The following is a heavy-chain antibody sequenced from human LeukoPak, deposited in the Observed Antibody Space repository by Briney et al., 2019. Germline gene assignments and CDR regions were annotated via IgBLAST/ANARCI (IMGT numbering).Heavy chain of an antibody. CDR3: ARDRLGYCSSTSRYQYWYFDL. CDR2: IIPIFGTA. D-gene: IGHD2-2*01. Sequence: SVKVSCKPSGGTFSSYAISWVRQAPGQGLEWMGGIIPIFGTANYAQKFQGRVTITADESTSTAYMELSSLRSEDTAVYYCARDRLGYCSSTSRYQYWYFDLWGRGTLVTVSS. J-gene: IGHJ2*01. CDR1: GGTFSSYA. V-gene: IGHV1-69*01.